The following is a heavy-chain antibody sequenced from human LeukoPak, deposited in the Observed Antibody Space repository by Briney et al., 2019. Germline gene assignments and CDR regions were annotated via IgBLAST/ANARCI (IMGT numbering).Heavy chain of an antibody. CDR3: ATSDYGGLDY. V-gene: IGHV3-21*01. D-gene: IGHD4-23*01. Sequence: GGSLRLSCAAFGFTFSSYSMNWVRQAPGKGLEWVSFISSSSSYIYYADSVKGRFTISRDNANNSLFLQMNSLRAEDTSVYYCATSDYGGLDYWGQGTLVTVSS. CDR1: GFTFSSYS. J-gene: IGHJ4*02. CDR2: ISSSSSYI.